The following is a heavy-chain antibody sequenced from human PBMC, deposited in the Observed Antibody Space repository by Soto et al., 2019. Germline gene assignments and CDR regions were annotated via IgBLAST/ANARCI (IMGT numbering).Heavy chain of an antibody. V-gene: IGHV3-30-3*01. Sequence: GGSLRLSCAASGFTFSTYAMHWVRQAPGKGLDWVAVISYDGSNKYYADSVRGRFTISRDNFQNTLYLQMNSLRAEDTALYYCAREAPYSSGGYGLQRYGGYGMGVWGQGTTVTVSS. CDR2: ISYDGSNK. J-gene: IGHJ6*02. CDR3: AREAPYSSGGYGLQRYGGYGMGV. CDR1: GFTFSTYA. D-gene: IGHD6-19*01.